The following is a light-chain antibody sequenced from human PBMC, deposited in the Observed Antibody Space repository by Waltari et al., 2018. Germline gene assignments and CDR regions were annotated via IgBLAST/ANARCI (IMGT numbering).Light chain of an antibody. CDR1: RSPLHMSGETS. V-gene: IGKV2-29*02. J-gene: IGKJ4*01. Sequence: TQTPLFLTVAPGQPASISCESSRSPLHMSGETSFSWYLQKPGQAPQLLVFEVSKRFSGVPERFSGSGSGTRVTLNISRVEAEDVGIYYCLQGIEVPSFGSGTKVEI. CDR3: LQGIEVPS. CDR2: EVS.